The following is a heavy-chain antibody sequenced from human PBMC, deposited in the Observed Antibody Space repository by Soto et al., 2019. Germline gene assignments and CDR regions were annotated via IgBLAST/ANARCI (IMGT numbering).Heavy chain of an antibody. CDR2: INHSGST. J-gene: IGHJ6*02. V-gene: IGHV4-34*01. Sequence: PSETLSLTCAVYGGSFSGYYWSWIRQPPGKGLEWIGEINHSGSTNYNPSLKSRVTISVDTSKNQFSLKLSSVTAADTAVYYCARASGLNLKYGMDVWGQGTTVT. D-gene: IGHD5-12*01. CDR3: ARASGLNLKYGMDV. CDR1: GGSFSGYY.